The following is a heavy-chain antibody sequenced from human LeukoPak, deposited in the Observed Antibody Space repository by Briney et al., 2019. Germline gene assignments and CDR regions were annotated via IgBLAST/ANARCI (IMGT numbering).Heavy chain of an antibody. CDR2: ISSSSSYT. Sequence: GGSLRLSCAASGFTFSDYYMSWIRQAPGKGLEWVSYISSSSSYTNYADSVKGRFTISRDNSKNTLYLQMNSLRAEDTAVYYCARDLAVAYFDYWGQGTLVTVSS. CDR3: ARDLAVAYFDY. D-gene: IGHD6-19*01. V-gene: IGHV3-11*06. J-gene: IGHJ4*02. CDR1: GFTFSDYY.